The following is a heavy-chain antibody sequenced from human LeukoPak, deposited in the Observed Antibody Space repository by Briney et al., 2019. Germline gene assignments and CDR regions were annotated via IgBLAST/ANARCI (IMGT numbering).Heavy chain of an antibody. J-gene: IGHJ5*02. CDR1: GGSISSYY. CDR3: ARMSIAVAGPRDCNWFDP. V-gene: IGHV4-59*01. CDR2: IYYSGST. Sequence: SETLSLTCTVSGGSISSYYWSWIRQPPGKGLDWIGDIYYSGSTNYNPSLKSRVTISVDTSKNQFSLNLNSVTAADTAVYYCARMSIAVAGPRDCNWFDPWGQGTLVTVSS. D-gene: IGHD6-19*01.